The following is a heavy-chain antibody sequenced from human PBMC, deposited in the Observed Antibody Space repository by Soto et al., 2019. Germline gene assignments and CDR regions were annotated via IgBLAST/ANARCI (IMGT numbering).Heavy chain of an antibody. CDR3: AKDHYSGPQCSEYYFDY. D-gene: IGHD2-15*01. CDR2: ISISGGSR. CDR1: GFAFGSHS. Sequence: PGGSLRLSCTTSGFAFGSHSMTWVRQAPGKGLEWVSSISISGGSRYYADSVKGRFSISRDNSKSTLYLQMNSLSAEDTALYYCAKDHYSGPQCSEYYFDYWGQGTLVTVSS. J-gene: IGHJ4*02. V-gene: IGHV3-23*01.